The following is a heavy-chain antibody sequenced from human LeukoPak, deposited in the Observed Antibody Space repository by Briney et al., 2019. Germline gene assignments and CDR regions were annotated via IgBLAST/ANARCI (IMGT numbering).Heavy chain of an antibody. J-gene: IGHJ6*02. CDR1: GSISSYY. CDR2: IYYSGST. V-gene: IGHV4-59*01. Sequence: SETLSLTCTVSGSISSYYWSWIRQPPGKGLEWIGYIYYSGSTNYNPSLKSRVTISVDTSKNQFSLKLSSVTAADTAVYYCARAPNVFSYGMDVWGQGTTVTVSS. D-gene: IGHD3-16*01. CDR3: ARAPNVFSYGMDV.